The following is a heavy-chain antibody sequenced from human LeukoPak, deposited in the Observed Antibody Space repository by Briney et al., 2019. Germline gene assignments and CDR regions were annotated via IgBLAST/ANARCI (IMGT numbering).Heavy chain of an antibody. D-gene: IGHD5-12*01. CDR1: GFTFSSYE. Sequence: PGGSLRLSCAASGFTFSSYEMNWVRQAPGKGLEWVSYITSSGSAIYYADSVKGRFTISRDNAKNSLYLQMNSLRAEDTAVYYCAREWLRYFDYWGQGTLVTVSS. J-gene: IGHJ4*02. V-gene: IGHV3-48*03. CDR3: AREWLRYFDY. CDR2: ITSSGSAI.